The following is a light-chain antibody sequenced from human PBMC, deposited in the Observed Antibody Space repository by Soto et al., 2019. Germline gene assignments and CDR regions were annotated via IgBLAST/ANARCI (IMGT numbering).Light chain of an antibody. CDR3: LQHYYYPRT. Sequence: AIQMTPSPSSLSASVEDRVTITCRATQGIRNDLGWYQQKSGKAPTLLIYAASNLQRGVPSRFSGRGSGTDFPTTISSLQPEDLATDFSLQHYYYPRTFGQGTMVEI. CDR1: QGIRND. CDR2: AAS. J-gene: IGKJ1*01. V-gene: IGKV1-6*01.